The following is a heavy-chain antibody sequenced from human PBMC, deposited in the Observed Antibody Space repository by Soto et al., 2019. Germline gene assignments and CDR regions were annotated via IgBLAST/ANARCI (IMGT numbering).Heavy chain of an antibody. V-gene: IGHV5-51*01. Sequence: PGESLKISCKASGYTFISNWIAWVRQVPGKGLEWMGIIYPGDSETKYSPSFRGQVTISVDKSITTAYLQWSSLKASDTAMYYRARRSSGWPYTGMDVWGQGTTVTVS. CDR3: ARRSSGWPYTGMDV. CDR1: GYTFISNW. CDR2: IYPGDSET. D-gene: IGHD6-19*01. J-gene: IGHJ6*02.